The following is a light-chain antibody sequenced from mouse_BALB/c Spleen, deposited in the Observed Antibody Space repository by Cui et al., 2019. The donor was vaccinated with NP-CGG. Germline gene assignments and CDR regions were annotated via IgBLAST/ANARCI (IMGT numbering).Light chain of an antibody. CDR3: ALWYSNQWV. J-gene: IGLJ1*01. Sequence: QAVVTQESALTTSPGETVTLTCRSSTGAVTTSNYANWVQGKPDHLFTGLIGGTNNRAPGVPARFSGSLIGDKAALTITGAQTEDEAIYFCALWYSNQWVFGGGTKRTVL. V-gene: IGLV1*01. CDR2: GTN. CDR1: TGAVTTSNY.